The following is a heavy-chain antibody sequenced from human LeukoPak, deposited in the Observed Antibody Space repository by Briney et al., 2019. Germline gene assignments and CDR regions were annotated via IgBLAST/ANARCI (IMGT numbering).Heavy chain of an antibody. CDR2: IYYSGST. V-gene: IGHV4-59*12. J-gene: IGHJ4*02. CDR1: GGSIRSYY. CDR3: ARDLIVPVGLTGSGSYSTDY. Sequence: SETLSLTCTVSGGSIRSYYWSWIRQPPGKGLEWIGYIYYSGSTNYNPSLKSRVTISVDKSKNQFSLKLSSVTAADTAVYYCARDLIVPVGLTGSGSYSTDYWGQGTLVTVSS. D-gene: IGHD3-10*01.